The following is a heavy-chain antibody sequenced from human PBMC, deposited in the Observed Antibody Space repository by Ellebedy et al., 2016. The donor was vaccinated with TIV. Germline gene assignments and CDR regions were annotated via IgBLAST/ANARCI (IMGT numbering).Heavy chain of an antibody. CDR1: GYTLTELS. V-gene: IGHV1-24*01. D-gene: IGHD3-10*01. CDR3: ATGGDYYGSRSIFDY. Sequence: ASVKVSCKVSGYTLTELSMHWVRQAPGKGLEWMGGFDPEDGETIYAQKFQGRVTMTEDTSTDTAYMELSSLRSEDTAVYYYATGGDYYGSRSIFDYWGQGTLVTVSS. CDR2: FDPEDGET. J-gene: IGHJ4*02.